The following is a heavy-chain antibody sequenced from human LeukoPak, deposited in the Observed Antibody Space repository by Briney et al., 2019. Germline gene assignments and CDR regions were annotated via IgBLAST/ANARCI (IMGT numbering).Heavy chain of an antibody. CDR1: GYTFTSYD. Sequence: ASVKVSCKASGYTFTSYDINWVRQATGQGLEWMGWINPNSGGTNYAQKFQGRVTMTRDTSISTAYMELSRLRSDDTAVYYCARDLSIWFDPWGQGTLVTVSS. J-gene: IGHJ5*02. V-gene: IGHV1-2*02. CDR2: INPNSGGT. CDR3: ARDLSIWFDP.